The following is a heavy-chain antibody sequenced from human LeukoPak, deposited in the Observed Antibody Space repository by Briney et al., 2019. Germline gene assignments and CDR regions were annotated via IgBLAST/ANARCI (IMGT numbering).Heavy chain of an antibody. CDR2: INHSGST. J-gene: IGHJ5*02. D-gene: IGHD3-10*01. Sequence: SETLSLTCAVYGGSFSGYYWSWIRQPPGKGLEWIGEINHSGSTNYNPSLKSRVTISVDTSKSQFSLKLSSVTAADTAVYYCARGNRSYYGSGSYYRAWGQGTLVTVSS. CDR3: ARGNRSYYGSGSYYRA. V-gene: IGHV4-34*01. CDR1: GGSFSGYY.